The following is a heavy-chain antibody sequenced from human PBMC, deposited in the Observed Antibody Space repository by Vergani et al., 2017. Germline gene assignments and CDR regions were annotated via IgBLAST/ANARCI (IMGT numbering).Heavy chain of an antibody. CDR1: GYSIGSGFY. V-gene: IGHV4-38-2*01. CDR3: AGSECSGGSCYAFDY. CDR2: IHNGGKT. D-gene: IGHD2-15*01. Sequence: QVRLEESGPGLVKPSETLSLTCSVSGYSIGSGFYWAWIRQSPGEGLQWLTSIHNGGKTYHNPSLKSRVSVSLDTSKSQFSLKLSSVTAADTAVYYCAGSECSGGSCYAFDYWGQGTLVTVSS. J-gene: IGHJ4*02.